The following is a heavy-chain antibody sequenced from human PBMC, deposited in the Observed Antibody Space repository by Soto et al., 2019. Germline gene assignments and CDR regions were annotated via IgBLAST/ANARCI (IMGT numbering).Heavy chain of an antibody. CDR1: GGSISSGGYY. J-gene: IGHJ5*02. Sequence: QVQLQESGPGLVKPSQTLSLTCTVSGGSISSGGYYWSWIRQHPGKGLEWIGYIYYSGSTYYNPSLKSRVTVAAITATRPYSLQRRPVTAADPAVYYCAGGGLWFGDLGWFDPWGQGRLVTAAS. V-gene: IGHV4-31*03. CDR3: AGGGLWFGDLGWFDP. CDR2: IYYSGST. D-gene: IGHD3-10*01.